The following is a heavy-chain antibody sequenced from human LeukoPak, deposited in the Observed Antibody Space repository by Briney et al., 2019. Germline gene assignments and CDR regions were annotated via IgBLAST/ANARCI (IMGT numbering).Heavy chain of an antibody. V-gene: IGHV3-30-3*01. CDR2: ISYDGSNK. CDR1: GFTFSSYA. J-gene: IGHJ1*01. D-gene: IGHD1-26*01. Sequence: GGSLRLSCAASGFTFSSYAMHWVGQAPGKGLEWVAVISYDGSNKHYADSVKGRITISRDNSKNTLFLQMNSLRPEDTAVYYCAKDRIVGATRAEYFQHWGQGTLVTVSS. CDR3: AKDRIVGATRAEYFQH.